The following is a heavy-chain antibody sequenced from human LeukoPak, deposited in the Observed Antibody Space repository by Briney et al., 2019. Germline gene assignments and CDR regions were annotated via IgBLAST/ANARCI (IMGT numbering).Heavy chain of an antibody. V-gene: IGHV3-23*01. CDR3: AKALLIYSSGWSPFDY. CDR1: GFTFSSYG. CDR2: ISGSGGST. Sequence: GGTLRLSCAASGFTFSSYGMSWVRQAPGKGLEWVSAISGSGGSTYYADSVKGRFTISRGNSKNTLYLQMNSLRAEDTAVYYCAKALLIYSSGWSPFDYWGQGTLVTVSS. J-gene: IGHJ4*02. D-gene: IGHD6-19*01.